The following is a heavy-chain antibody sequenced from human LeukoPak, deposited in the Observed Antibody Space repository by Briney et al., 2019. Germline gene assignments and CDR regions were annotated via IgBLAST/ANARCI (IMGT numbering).Heavy chain of an antibody. CDR2: INHSGST. Sequence: SETLSLTCAVYGGSFSGYYWSWIRQPPGKGLEWIGEINHSGSTNYNPSLKSRVTISVDTSKNQFSLKLSSVTAADTAVYYCARRYDYDSSGYWAYFDYWGQGTLVTVSS. CDR1: GGSFSGYY. CDR3: ARRYDYDSSGYWAYFDY. D-gene: IGHD3-22*01. J-gene: IGHJ4*02. V-gene: IGHV4-34*01.